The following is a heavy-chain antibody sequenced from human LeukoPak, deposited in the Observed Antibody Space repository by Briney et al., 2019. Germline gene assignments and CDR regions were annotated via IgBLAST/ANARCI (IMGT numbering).Heavy chain of an antibody. V-gene: IGHV3-7*01. CDR3: AREYSSNYNAFDI. CDR1: GFTFSDYW. J-gene: IGHJ3*02. CDR2: IKHDGSEK. D-gene: IGHD6-13*01. Sequence: GGSLRLSCAASGFTFSDYWMSWVRQAPGKGLEWVANIKHDGSEKDYVDSVKGRFTISRDNAMNSLYLQMNSLRAEDTAVYYCAREYSSNYNAFDIWGQGTMVTVPS.